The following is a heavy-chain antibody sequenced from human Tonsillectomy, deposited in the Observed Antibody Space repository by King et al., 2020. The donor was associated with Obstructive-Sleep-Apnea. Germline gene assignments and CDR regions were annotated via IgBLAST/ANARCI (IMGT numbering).Heavy chain of an antibody. CDR2: IYYSGST. CDR1: GGSIRSSSYY. D-gene: IGHD1-26*01. Sequence: QLQESGPGLVKPSETLSLTCTVSGGSIRSSSYYWGWIRQPPGKGLEWIGSIYYSGSTYYNPSLKSRVTISVDTSTNQFSLKLSSVTAADTAVYYCASFAVGATPDYDYWGQGTLVTVSS. J-gene: IGHJ4*02. CDR3: ASFAVGATPDYDY. V-gene: IGHV4-39*07.